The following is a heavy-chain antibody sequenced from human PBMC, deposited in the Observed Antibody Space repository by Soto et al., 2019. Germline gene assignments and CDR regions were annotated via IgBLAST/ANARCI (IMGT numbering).Heavy chain of an antibody. CDR3: ARTRGDGPHAFDI. D-gene: IGHD3-16*01. CDR2: IYYSGST. J-gene: IGHJ3*02. Sequence: SETLSLTCTVSGGSISSYYWSWIRQPPGKGLEWIGDIYYSGSTNYNPSLKSRVTISVDTSKNQFSLKLSSVTAADTDVYYCARTRGDGPHAFDIWGQGTMVTVSS. V-gene: IGHV4-59*01. CDR1: GGSISSYY.